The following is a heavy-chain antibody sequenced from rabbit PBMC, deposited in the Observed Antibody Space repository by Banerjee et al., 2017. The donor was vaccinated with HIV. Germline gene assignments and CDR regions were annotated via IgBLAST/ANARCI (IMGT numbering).Heavy chain of an antibody. CDR2: IYAGSSGST. J-gene: IGHJ4*01. CDR1: GFSFSSSYW. Sequence: QEQLKETGGDLVKPEGSLTLTCTASGFSFSSSYWICWVRQAPGKGLEWIACIYAGSSGSTYYASWAKGRFTISKTSSTTVTLQMTSLTAADTATYFCAREAGTDAAFGLWGPGTLVTVS. CDR3: AREAGTDAAFGL. V-gene: IGHV1S45*01. D-gene: IGHD4-2*01.